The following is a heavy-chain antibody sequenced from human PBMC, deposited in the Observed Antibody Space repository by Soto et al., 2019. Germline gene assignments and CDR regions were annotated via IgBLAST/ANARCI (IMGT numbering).Heavy chain of an antibody. V-gene: IGHV3-21*01. CDR1: GFNLSYYT. J-gene: IGHJ5*02. CDR2: ISSDSSHT. Sequence: EVQLVESGGGLVKPGGSLRPSCSASGFNLSYYTMDWVRQAPGKGLEWVSSISSDSSHTYYADSVKGRFTISRDNAKNSLYLQMNSLRAEDTAVYYCARDVASPRLDPWGQGTLVTVSS. CDR3: ARDVASPRLDP.